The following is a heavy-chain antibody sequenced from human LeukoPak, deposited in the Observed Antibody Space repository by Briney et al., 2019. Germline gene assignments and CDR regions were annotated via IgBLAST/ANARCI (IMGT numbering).Heavy chain of an antibody. CDR3: SRVNYGGNSGYHFDY. D-gene: IGHD4-23*01. V-gene: IGHV3-23*01. CDR2: IGDSGSGA. Sequence: GGSLRLSCFASGFNFNYFAMSWVRQAPERRLEWVSTIGDSGSGASYADSVRGRFTISRDNSKNMVWLQMHSLRADDSAVYYCSRVNYGGNSGYHFDYWGQGTLVTVSS. CDR1: GFNFNYFA. J-gene: IGHJ4*02.